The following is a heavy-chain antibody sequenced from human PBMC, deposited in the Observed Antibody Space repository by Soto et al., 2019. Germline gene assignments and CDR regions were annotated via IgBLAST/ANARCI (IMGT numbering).Heavy chain of an antibody. V-gene: IGHV4-4*02. J-gene: IGHJ4*02. CDR1: GGSISSSNW. CDR3: ARGTRLSRWEQPFDY. Sequence: SETLSLTCAVSGGSISSSNWWSWVRQPPGKGLEWIGEIYHSGSTNYNPSLKSRVTISVDKSKNQFSLKLSSVTAADTAVYYCARGTRLSRWEQPFDYWGQGTLVTVSS. D-gene: IGHD1-26*01. CDR2: IYHSGST.